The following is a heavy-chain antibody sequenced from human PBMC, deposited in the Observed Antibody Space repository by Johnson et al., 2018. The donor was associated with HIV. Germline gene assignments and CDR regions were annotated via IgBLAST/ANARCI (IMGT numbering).Heavy chain of an antibody. V-gene: IGHV3-64*01. D-gene: IGHD6-13*01. CDR3: ARDPSTAAADSKDAFDI. CDR1: GFTFSTYA. CDR2: ISNNGGST. J-gene: IGHJ3*02. Sequence: VQLVESGGGMVQPGGSLRLSCAASGFTFSTYAIHWVRQAPGKGLEYVSAISNNGGSTYYANSVKGRFTISRDNSKNTLYLQMNSLRAEDTALYYCARDPSTAAADSKDAFDIWGQGTMVTVSS.